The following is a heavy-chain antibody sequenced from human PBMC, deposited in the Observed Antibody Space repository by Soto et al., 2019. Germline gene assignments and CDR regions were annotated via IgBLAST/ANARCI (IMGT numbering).Heavy chain of an antibody. D-gene: IGHD6-19*01. Sequence: QVQLEESGGGVVQPGRSLRLSCAASGFTFSSYGMHWVRQAPGKGLEWVAVIWYDGSNKYYADSVKCRFTISRDNSKNTLYLQTNSLGAEDTAVYYCARIPQIAVAGTRFGYFDLWGRGTLVPVPS. V-gene: IGHV3-33*01. J-gene: IGHJ2*01. CDR1: GFTFSSYG. CDR3: ARIPQIAVAGTRFGYFDL. CDR2: IWYDGSNK.